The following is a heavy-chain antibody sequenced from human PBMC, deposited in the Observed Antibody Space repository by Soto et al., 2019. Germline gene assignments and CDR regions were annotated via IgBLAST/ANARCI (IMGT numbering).Heavy chain of an antibody. J-gene: IGHJ6*02. CDR2: IYYSGST. CDR1: CGPISSGDYY. D-gene: IGHD4-17*01. CDR3: ARLGPTTVPTSYFTGNYNGMDV. V-gene: IGHV4-30-4*01. Sequence: SETLSLTCTVSCGPISSGDYYWSWIRQPPGKGLEWIGYIYYSGSTYYNPSLRSRLTISVDTSKNQFSLKLSSVTAADTAVYCCARLGPTTVPTSYFTGNYNGMDVWGQGTTVTVSS.